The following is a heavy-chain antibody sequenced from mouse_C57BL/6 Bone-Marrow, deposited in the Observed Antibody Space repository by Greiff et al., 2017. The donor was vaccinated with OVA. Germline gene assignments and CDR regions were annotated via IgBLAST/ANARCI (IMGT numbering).Heavy chain of an antibody. CDR1: GYTFTSYW. V-gene: IGHV1-52*01. Sequence: VQLQQPGAELVRPGSSVKLSCKASGYTFTSYWMHWVKQRPIQGLEWIGNIDPSDSETHYNQKFKDKATLTVDKSSSTAYMQLSSLTSEDSAFYYCAREEAFGSSPWYFDYWGQGTTLTVSS. CDR2: IDPSDSET. D-gene: IGHD1-1*01. J-gene: IGHJ2*01. CDR3: AREEAFGSSPWYFDY.